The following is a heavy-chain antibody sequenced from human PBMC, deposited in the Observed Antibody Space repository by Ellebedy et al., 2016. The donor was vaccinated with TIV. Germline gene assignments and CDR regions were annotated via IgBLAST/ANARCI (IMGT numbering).Heavy chain of an antibody. Sequence: ASVKVSXXASGYTFTSYGISWVRQAPGQGLEWMGWISAYNGNTNYAQKFQGRVTITRDTSASTAYMELSSLRSEDTAVYYCAREALGGGATQSAFDIWGQGTMVTVSS. CDR2: ISAYNGNT. V-gene: IGHV1-18*04. D-gene: IGHD1-26*01. J-gene: IGHJ3*02. CDR3: AREALGGGATQSAFDI. CDR1: GYTFTSYG.